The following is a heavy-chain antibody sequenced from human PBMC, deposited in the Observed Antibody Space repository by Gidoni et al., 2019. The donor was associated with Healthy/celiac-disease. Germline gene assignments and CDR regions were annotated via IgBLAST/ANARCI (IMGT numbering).Heavy chain of an antibody. J-gene: IGHJ4*02. D-gene: IGHD3-9*01. Sequence: QLGEPGGALVQPGGSLGLPCAASGFTFTDFSMNWVRQAPWKGLEWISFISSSSTKILYADSVRGRFTISRDNAKNSLYLQMTSLRDEDTAVYYCARVPWTDDWYYFDGWGQGTLVTVSS. V-gene: IGHV3-48*02. CDR1: GFTFTDFS. CDR3: ARVPWTDDWYYFDG. CDR2: ISSSSTKI.